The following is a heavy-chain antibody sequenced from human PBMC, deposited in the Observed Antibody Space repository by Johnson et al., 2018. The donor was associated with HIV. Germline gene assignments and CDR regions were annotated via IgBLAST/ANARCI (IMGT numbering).Heavy chain of an antibody. CDR1: EFTFSNYA. J-gene: IGHJ3*02. CDR2: VPDDGDNK. V-gene: IGHV3-30-3*01. D-gene: IGHD3-22*01. CDR3: ASPEGYYDSPDALDI. Sequence: QVQLVESGGGVVQSGRSLRLSCAASEFTFSNYAMHWVRQAPGKGLEWVAVVPDDGDNKYYADSVKGRFTISRDNSKNTLYLQMNSRRAEDTAIYYCASPEGYYDSPDALDIWGQGTKVPVSS.